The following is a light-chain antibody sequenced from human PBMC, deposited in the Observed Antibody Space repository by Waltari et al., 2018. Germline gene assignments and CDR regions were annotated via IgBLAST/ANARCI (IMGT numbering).Light chain of an antibody. CDR3: QQYSGSPYT. J-gene: IGKJ2*01. V-gene: IGKV3-20*01. CDR1: QSVTNGN. Sequence: DIVLTQSPGTLSLSPGERATLSCRASQSVTNGNLAWYQQKPGQAPRILFYAAASRIDDIPDRFSGGGSGTDFTLTISRLEPEDSAVYYCQQYSGSPYTFGQGTKLEI. CDR2: AAA.